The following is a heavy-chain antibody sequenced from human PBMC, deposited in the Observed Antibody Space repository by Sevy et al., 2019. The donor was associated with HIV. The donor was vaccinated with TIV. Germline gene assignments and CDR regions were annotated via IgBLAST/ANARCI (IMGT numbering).Heavy chain of an antibody. Sequence: ETLSLTCTVSGGSMSLYYWSWIRHPAGKRLEWIGRIYPSGTTNYNPSLKSRVTMSINASKKQFSLKLSSVTAADTAVYYCARDRVVNYWYFDLWGRGTLVTVSS. CDR2: IYPSGTT. V-gene: IGHV4-4*07. J-gene: IGHJ2*01. D-gene: IGHD3-16*02. CDR3: ARDRVVNYWYFDL. CDR1: GGSMSLYY.